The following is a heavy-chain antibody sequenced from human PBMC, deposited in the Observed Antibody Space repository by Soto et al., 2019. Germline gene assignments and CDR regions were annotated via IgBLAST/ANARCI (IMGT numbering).Heavy chain of an antibody. D-gene: IGHD6-13*01. CDR3: AREGEAAAGTQTYYYYYGMDV. CDR2: ISAYNGNT. V-gene: IGHV1-18*04. Sequence: ASVKVSCKASGYTFTSYGISWVRQAPGQGLEWMGWISAYNGNTNYAQKLQGRVTMTTDTSTSTAYMELRSLRSDDTAVYYCAREGEAAAGTQTYYYYYGMDVWGQGTTVTVS. CDR1: GYTFTSYG. J-gene: IGHJ6*02.